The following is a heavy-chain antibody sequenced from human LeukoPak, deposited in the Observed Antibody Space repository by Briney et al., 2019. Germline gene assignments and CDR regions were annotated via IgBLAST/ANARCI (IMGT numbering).Heavy chain of an antibody. V-gene: IGHV1-24*01. J-gene: IGHJ3*02. CDR1: GYTLTELS. CDR2: FDPEDGET. CDR3: ACMGATSSAFDI. D-gene: IGHD1-26*01. Sequence: ASVKVSCKVSGYTLTELSMHWVRQAPGKGLGWMGGFDPEDGETIYAQKFQGRVTMTEDTSTDTAYMELSSLRSEDTAVYYCACMGATSSAFDIWGQGTMVTVSS.